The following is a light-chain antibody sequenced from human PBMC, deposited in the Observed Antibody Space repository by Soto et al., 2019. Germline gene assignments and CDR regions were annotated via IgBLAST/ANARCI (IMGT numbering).Light chain of an antibody. Sequence: DIQMTQSPSSLSASVGDRVTISCRASQTISSYLNWYQQKPGKAPKLLIYAASSLHSGVPSRFSGSGSGTDFTLTISSLQPEDFATYYCQQSYSTPSSWTFGQGTKVEIK. V-gene: IGKV1-39*01. CDR1: QTISSY. CDR3: QQSYSTPSSWT. CDR2: AAS. J-gene: IGKJ1*01.